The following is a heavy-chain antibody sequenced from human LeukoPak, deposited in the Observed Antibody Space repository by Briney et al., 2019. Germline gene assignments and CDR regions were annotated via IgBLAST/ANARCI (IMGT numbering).Heavy chain of an antibody. J-gene: IGHJ4*02. CDR1: GGSFSGYY. D-gene: IGHD2-15*01. V-gene: IGHV4-34*01. Sequence: SETLSLTCAVYGGSFSGYYWSWIRQPLGKGLEWIGEINHSGSTNYNPSLKSRVTISVDTSKSQFSLKLSSVTAADTAAYYCARARGSADYWGQGTLVTVSS. CDR2: INHSGST. CDR3: ARARGSADY.